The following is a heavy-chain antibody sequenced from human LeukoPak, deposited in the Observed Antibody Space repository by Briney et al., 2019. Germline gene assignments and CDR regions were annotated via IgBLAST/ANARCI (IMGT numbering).Heavy chain of an antibody. CDR3: ARTYYDFWSLYSSYFDY. J-gene: IGHJ4*02. Sequence: GGSLRLSCAASGFTFSSYWMSWVRQAPGKGLEWVANIKQDGSEKYYVDSVKGRFTISRDNAKNSLYRQMNSLRAEDTAVYYCARTYYDFWSLYSSYFDYSGQGTLVTVSS. D-gene: IGHD3-3*01. V-gene: IGHV3-7*01. CDR1: GFTFSSYW. CDR2: IKQDGSEK.